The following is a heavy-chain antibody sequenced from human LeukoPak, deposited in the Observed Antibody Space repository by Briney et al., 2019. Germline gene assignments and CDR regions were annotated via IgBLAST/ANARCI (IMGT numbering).Heavy chain of an antibody. Sequence: GGSLRLSCAASGFSFSSYGMHWVRQAPGQGLEWMGWINPNSGGTNYAQKFQGRVTMTRDTSISTAYMELSRLRSDDTAVYYCARDAVGNWNYGAGSFDIWGQGTMVTVSS. CDR2: INPNSGGT. J-gene: IGHJ3*02. D-gene: IGHD1-7*01. CDR1: GFSFSSYG. V-gene: IGHV1-2*02. CDR3: ARDAVGNWNYGAGSFDI.